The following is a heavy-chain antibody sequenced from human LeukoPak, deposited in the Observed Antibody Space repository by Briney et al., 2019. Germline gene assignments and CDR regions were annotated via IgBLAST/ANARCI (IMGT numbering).Heavy chain of an antibody. Sequence: PGGSLRLSCVASGLSFSSSWMTWVRQAPGKGLEWVAIINADGSSRGHADSVKDRFTISRDNAKNSLYLQMNSLRVEDTAVYSCARDRAGGDYDYWGQGTLVTVSS. CDR1: GLSFSSSW. V-gene: IGHV3-7*01. D-gene: IGHD3-16*01. CDR3: ARDRAGGDYDY. J-gene: IGHJ4*02. CDR2: INADGSSR.